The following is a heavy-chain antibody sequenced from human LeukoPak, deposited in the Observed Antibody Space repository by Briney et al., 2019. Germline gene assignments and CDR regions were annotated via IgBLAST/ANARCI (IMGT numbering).Heavy chain of an antibody. V-gene: IGHV3-30*04. Sequence: GRALRLSCAAPGFTLSSYAMHSGRQAPAKGVERVALISYDGSNKYYADSVKGRFTISRDNSKNTLYLQMNSLRSEDTAVYYCARDPSYSGYDPLDYWGQGTLVTVSS. J-gene: IGHJ4*02. CDR1: GFTLSSYA. CDR3: ARDPSYSGYDPLDY. D-gene: IGHD5-12*01. CDR2: ISYDGSNK.